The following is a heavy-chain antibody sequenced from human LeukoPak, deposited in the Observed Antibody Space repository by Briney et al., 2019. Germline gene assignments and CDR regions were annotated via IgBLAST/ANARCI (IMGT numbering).Heavy chain of an antibody. J-gene: IGHJ6*02. D-gene: IGHD5-18*01. Sequence: SETLSLTCTVSGGSISSYYWSWIRQPPGKGLEWIGYIYYSGSTNYNPSLKSRVTISVDTSKNQFSLKLSSVTAADTAVYYCARGGCSYRYGMDVWGQGTTVTVSS. CDR2: IYYSGST. V-gene: IGHV4-59*01. CDR3: ARGGCSYRYGMDV. CDR1: GGSISSYY.